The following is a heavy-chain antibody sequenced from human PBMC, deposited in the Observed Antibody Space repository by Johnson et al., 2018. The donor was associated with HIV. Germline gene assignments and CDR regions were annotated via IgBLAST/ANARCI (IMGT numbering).Heavy chain of an antibody. J-gene: IGHJ3*01. D-gene: IGHD4-17*01. CDR1: GFTFSDAW. CDR2: IKSKTDGGTT. Sequence: MQLVESGGGLVKPGGSLRLSCAASGFTFSDAWMSWVRQAPGKGLEWVGRIKSKTDGGTTDYAAPVKGRFTISRDDSNNTLYLQLNSLKTEDTAVYYCTTGTTVRTWDWGQGKMVTVSS. V-gene: IGHV3-15*01. CDR3: TTGTTVRTWD.